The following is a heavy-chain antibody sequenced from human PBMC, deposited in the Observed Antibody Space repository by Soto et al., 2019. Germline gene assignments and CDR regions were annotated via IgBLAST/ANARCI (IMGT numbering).Heavy chain of an antibody. CDR2: ISYDGSNK. V-gene: IGHV3-30-3*01. D-gene: IGHD5-12*01. J-gene: IGHJ6*02. Sequence: QVQLVESGGGVVQPGRSLRLSCAASGFTFSSYAMHWVRQAPGKGLEWVAVISYDGSNKYYADSVKGRFTISRDNSKNTLYLQMNSLRAEDTAVYYCARDQIVATLWSYYYGMDVWGQGTTVTVSS. CDR1: GFTFSSYA. CDR3: ARDQIVATLWSYYYGMDV.